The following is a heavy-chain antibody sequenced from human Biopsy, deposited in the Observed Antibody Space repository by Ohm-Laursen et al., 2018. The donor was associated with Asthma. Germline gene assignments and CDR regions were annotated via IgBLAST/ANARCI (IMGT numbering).Heavy chain of an antibody. J-gene: IGHJ4*02. CDR3: ARKAGSCISRTCYSLDF. Sequence: SVKVSCKSLGGTFNTYVIGWVRQAPGQGLEWMGGINSVFGTTTYPQKFQDRVTIAADDSTSTVYMELSGLRSEDTAVYYCARKAGSCISRTCYSLDFWGQGTLVTVSS. CDR1: GGTFNTYV. CDR2: INSVFGTT. V-gene: IGHV1-69*13. D-gene: IGHD2-2*01.